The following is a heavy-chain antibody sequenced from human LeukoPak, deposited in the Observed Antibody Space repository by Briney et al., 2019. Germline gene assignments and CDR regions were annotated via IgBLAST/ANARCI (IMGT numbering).Heavy chain of an antibody. J-gene: IGHJ4*02. D-gene: IGHD7-27*01. Sequence: GGSLRLSCAASAFTVRTSYMTWVRQAPGKGLEWVANIREDGTEKNYVDSVKGRFTISRDNAKNSLFLQMSNLRDDDTAIYYCARHVGISFWGQGTLVTVSS. V-gene: IGHV3-7*01. CDR3: ARHVGISF. CDR1: AFTVRTSY. CDR2: IREDGTEK.